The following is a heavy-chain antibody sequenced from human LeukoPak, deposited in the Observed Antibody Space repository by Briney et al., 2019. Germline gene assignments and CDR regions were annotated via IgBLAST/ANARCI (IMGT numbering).Heavy chain of an antibody. V-gene: IGHV3-74*01. CDR1: GLTFSSSW. Sequence: GGSLRLSCAASGLTFSSSWMHWVRQAPGKGLVWVSSINSDGSSTRYADSVKGRFTISRDNAKDTLYLQMNSLRAEDTAVYYCARLPTGGPLHYWGQGTLVTVSS. CDR2: INSDGSST. D-gene: IGHD1-14*01. J-gene: IGHJ4*02. CDR3: ARLPTGGPLHY.